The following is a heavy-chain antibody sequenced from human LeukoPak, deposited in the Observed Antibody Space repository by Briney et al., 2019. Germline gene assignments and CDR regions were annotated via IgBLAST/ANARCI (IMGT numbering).Heavy chain of an antibody. CDR2: IRYDGSNK. Sequence: GGSLRLSCAASGFAFSSYGMHWVRQAPGKGLEWVAFIRYDGSNKYYADSVKGRFTISRDNSKNTLYLQMNSLRAEDTAVYYCAKATVYYYYYMDVWGKGTTVTVSS. J-gene: IGHJ6*03. V-gene: IGHV3-30*02. D-gene: IGHD4-17*01. CDR3: AKATVYYYYYMDV. CDR1: GFAFSSYG.